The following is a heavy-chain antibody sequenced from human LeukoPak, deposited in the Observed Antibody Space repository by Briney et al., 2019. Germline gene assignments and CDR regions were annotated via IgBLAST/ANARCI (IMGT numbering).Heavy chain of an antibody. Sequence: TGGSLRLSCAASGFTFSRYSMNWVRQAPGKGLEWVSGVSGGGGTTYYADSVKGRFTISRDNSKNTVYLQMNSLIAEDTAVYYCAKEGVRLAAGTNDYWGQGTLVTVSS. CDR2: VSGGGGTT. D-gene: IGHD6-13*01. CDR3: AKEGVRLAAGTNDY. V-gene: IGHV3-23*01. CDR1: GFTFSRYS. J-gene: IGHJ4*02.